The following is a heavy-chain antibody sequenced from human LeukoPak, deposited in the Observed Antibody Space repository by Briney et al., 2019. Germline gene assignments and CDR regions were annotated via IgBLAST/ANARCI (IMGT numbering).Heavy chain of an antibody. CDR3: ASLNRAAPDY. Sequence: GGSLRLSCAASGFTFSSYWMNWARQAPGKGLEWVASINHNGNVNYYVDSVKGRFTISRDNAKNSLYLQMSNLRAEDTAVYFCASLNRAAPDYWGQGTLVTVSS. J-gene: IGHJ4*02. D-gene: IGHD1-14*01. CDR1: GFTFSSYW. CDR2: INHNGNVN. V-gene: IGHV3-7*03.